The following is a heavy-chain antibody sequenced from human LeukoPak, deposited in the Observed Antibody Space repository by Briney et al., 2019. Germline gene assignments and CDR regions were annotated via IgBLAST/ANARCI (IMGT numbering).Heavy chain of an antibody. CDR1: GFTFSRYW. Sequence: GGALRLSCAASGFTFSRYWMHWVRQAPGKGLVWVSRINSDASRTNYADSVKGRVTISRDNAKNTLYLHMNSLRAEDTAVYYCTANWFDPWGQGTLVTVSS. CDR2: INSDASRT. CDR3: TANWFDP. V-gene: IGHV3-74*01. J-gene: IGHJ5*02.